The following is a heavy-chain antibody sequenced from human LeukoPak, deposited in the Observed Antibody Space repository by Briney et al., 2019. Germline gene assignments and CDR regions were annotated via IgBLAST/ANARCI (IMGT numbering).Heavy chain of an antibody. V-gene: IGHV4-34*01. J-gene: IGHJ3*02. CDR1: GGSFSGYY. D-gene: IGHD1-26*01. CDR3: ARVLELEAFDI. CDR2: INHSGST. Sequence: SETLSLTCAVYGGSFSGYYWSWIRQPPGKGLEWIGEINHSGSTNYNPSLKSRVTISVDTSKNQFSLKLSSVTAADTAVYYCARVLELEAFDIWGQGTMVTVSS.